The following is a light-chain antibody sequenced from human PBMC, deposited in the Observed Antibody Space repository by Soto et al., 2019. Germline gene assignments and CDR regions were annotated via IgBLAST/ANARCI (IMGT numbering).Light chain of an antibody. V-gene: IGKV3-20*01. J-gene: IGKJ1*01. CDR3: QQYGSAPT. CDR2: GAS. Sequence: EIVLTQSPGTLSLSPGERATLSCRASQSVRSSYLAWYQQKPGQAPSLLIYGASSRATGIPDRFSGSGSGTDFTLTISRLEPEDFGVYYCQQYGSAPTFGQGTKVEIK. CDR1: QSVRSSY.